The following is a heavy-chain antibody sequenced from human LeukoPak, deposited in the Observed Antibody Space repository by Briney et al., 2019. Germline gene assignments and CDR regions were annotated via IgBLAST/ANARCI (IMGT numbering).Heavy chain of an antibody. CDR1: GGTFNSYA. CDR3: VRDLNYYDSQTAAHLDL. J-gene: IGHJ2*01. Sequence: GASVTVSYKASGGTFNSYAINWVRQAPGQGLEWMGRNIPIFDIANYADKFRGRVTLTADTSTNTAYMELIGLRSEDTAFYYCVRDLNYYDSQTAAHLDLWGRGTLITVSS. V-gene: IGHV1-69*04. CDR2: NIPIFDIA. D-gene: IGHD3-16*01.